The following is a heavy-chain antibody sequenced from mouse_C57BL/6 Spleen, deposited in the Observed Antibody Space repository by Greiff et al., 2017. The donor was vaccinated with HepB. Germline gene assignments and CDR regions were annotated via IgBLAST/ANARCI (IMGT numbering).Heavy chain of an antibody. CDR3: ARGGYGSSYGETY. Sequence: VQLQQSGAELARPGASVKLSCKASGYTFTSYGISWVKQSTGQGLEWIGEIYPRSGNTYYNEKFKGKATLTADKSSSTAYMELRSLTSEDSAVYFCARGGYGSSYGETYWGQGTLVTVSA. D-gene: IGHD1-1*01. V-gene: IGHV1-81*01. CDR1: GYTFTSYG. J-gene: IGHJ3*01. CDR2: IYPRSGNT.